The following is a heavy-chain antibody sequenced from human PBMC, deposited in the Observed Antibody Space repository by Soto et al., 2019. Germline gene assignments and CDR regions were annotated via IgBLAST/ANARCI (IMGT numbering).Heavy chain of an antibody. CDR3: AKDRSSSLDAMDV. V-gene: IGHV3-33*06. CDR2: IWYDGTDN. CDR1: GFAFSRYG. D-gene: IGHD6-13*01. J-gene: IGHJ6*02. Sequence: PGGSLRLSCAASGFAFSRYGMHWVRQAPDKGLEWVAVIWYDGTDNYYADSVKGRFTISRDNSKNTLYLQVDSLRVDDTAVYYCAKDRSSSLDAMDVWGQRTTVTVSS.